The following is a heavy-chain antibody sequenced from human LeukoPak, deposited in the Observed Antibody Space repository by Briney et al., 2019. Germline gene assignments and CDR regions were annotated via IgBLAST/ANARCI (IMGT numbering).Heavy chain of an antibody. CDR3: ASLTVVITKYYFDY. CDR2: IYYSGST. J-gene: IGHJ4*02. CDR1: GGSISSYY. Sequence: SETLSLTCTVSGGSISSYYWSWIRQPPGKGLEWIGYIYYSGSTNYNPSLKSRVTISVDTSKNQFSLKLSSVTAADTAVYYCASLTVVITKYYFDYWGQGTLVTVSS. D-gene: IGHD3-22*01. V-gene: IGHV4-59*08.